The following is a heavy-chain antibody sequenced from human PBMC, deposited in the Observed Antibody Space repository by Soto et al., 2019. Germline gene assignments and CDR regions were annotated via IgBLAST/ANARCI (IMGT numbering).Heavy chain of an antibody. CDR3: ARDQGELQYYFDY. Sequence: PSETLSLTCAVSGGPISSSYWWGWVRQPPGKGLEWIGEIYHSGSTNYNPSLKSRVTISVDKSKNQFSLKLSSVTAADTAVYYCARDQGELQYYFDYWGQGTLVTVSS. CDR2: IYHSGST. CDR1: GGPISSSYW. V-gene: IGHV4-4*02. D-gene: IGHD1-26*01. J-gene: IGHJ4*02.